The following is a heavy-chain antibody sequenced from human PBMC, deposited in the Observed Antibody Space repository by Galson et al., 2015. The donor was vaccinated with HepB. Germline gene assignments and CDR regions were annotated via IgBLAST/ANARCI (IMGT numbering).Heavy chain of an antibody. CDR3: AKAQYCSGGSCSGGDAFDI. V-gene: IGHV3-33*08. J-gene: IGHJ3*02. D-gene: IGHD2-15*01. Sequence: SLRLSCAASGFTFSSYGMHWVRQAPGKGLEWVAVIWYDGSNKYYADSVKGRFTISRDNSKNTLYLQMNSLRAEDTAVYYCAKAQYCSGGSCSGGDAFDIWGQGTMVTVSS. CDR2: IWYDGSNK. CDR1: GFTFSSYG.